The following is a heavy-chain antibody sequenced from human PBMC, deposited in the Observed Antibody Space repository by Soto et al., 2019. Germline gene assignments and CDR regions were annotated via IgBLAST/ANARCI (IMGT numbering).Heavy chain of an antibody. CDR2: IIPIFGTA. J-gene: IGHJ4*02. V-gene: IGHV1-69*12. Sequence: QVQLVQSGAEVKKPGSSVKVSCKASGGTFSSYAISWVRQAPGQGLEWMGGIIPIFGTANYAQKFRGRVRITADEPTSTGCRELSSLRSEDTAVYYCASGSGGTAMVTGLGYWGQGTLVTVSS. CDR3: ASGSGGTAMVTGLGY. CDR1: GGTFSSYA. D-gene: IGHD5-18*01.